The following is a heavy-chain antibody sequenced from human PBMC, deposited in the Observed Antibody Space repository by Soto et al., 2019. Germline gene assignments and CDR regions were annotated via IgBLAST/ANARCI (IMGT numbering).Heavy chain of an antibody. J-gene: IGHJ4*02. CDR2: ISNGGNII. V-gene: IGHV3-48*01. CDR3: ARGPSSNDHYFHH. Sequence: GGSLRLSCAASGFTVSSSNMNWVRQAPEAGLEWVSYISNGGNIIYYADSGRGRFTISSDNAKNSLSLHMHSRRAQDPALQYCARGPSSNDHYFHHWGRGAQVTVSP. CDR1: GFTVSSSN. D-gene: IGHD3-16*01.